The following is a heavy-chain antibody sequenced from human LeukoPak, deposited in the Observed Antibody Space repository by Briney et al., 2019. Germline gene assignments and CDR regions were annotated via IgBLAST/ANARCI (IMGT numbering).Heavy chain of an antibody. CDR2: MNPNSGNT. V-gene: IGHV1-8*01. Sequence: VASVKVSCKTSGYTFTSYDINWVRQATGQGLEWMGWMNPNSGNTGYAQKFQGRVTMTRNTSISTAYMELSSLRSEDTAVYYCARGGLRYFDWLIGLSYYYYYMDVWGKGTTVTISS. D-gene: IGHD3-9*01. CDR1: GYTFTSYD. CDR3: ARGGLRYFDWLIGLSYYYYYMDV. J-gene: IGHJ6*03.